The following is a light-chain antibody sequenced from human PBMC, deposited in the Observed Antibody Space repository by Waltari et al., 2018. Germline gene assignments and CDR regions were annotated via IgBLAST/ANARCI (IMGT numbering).Light chain of an antibody. CDR1: QDISIS. V-gene: IGKV1-NL1*01. CDR2: AAY. Sequence: DIQMTQSPSSLSASVGARVTITCRANQDISISLAWYQQKPGTAPNLLIFAAYKLHSGVPSRFSGSGSGTDFTLTISSLQPEDFATYYCQQYYTDALITFGGGTKVEI. J-gene: IGKJ4*01. CDR3: QQYYTDALIT.